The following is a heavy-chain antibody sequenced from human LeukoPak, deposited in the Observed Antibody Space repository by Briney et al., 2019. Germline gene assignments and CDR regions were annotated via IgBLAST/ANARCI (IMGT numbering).Heavy chain of an antibody. V-gene: IGHV4-61*02. CDR1: GDSINSGSYY. J-gene: IGHJ4*02. Sequence: SETLSLTCTVSGDSINSGSYYWSWIRQPAGKGLEWIGRIYNSGSANYNPSLKSRVTISVDTSKNQFSLKLSSVTAADTAVYYCARDNAGTSDYWGQGTLVTVSS. D-gene: IGHD6-13*01. CDR2: IYNSGSA. CDR3: ARDNAGTSDY.